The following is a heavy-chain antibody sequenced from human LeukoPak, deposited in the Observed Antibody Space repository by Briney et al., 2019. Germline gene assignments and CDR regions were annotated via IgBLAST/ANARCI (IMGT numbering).Heavy chain of an antibody. CDR3: ARGAGGVSSNSRGWFDP. CDR1: GGSISSYY. J-gene: IGHJ5*02. V-gene: IGHV4-59*12. Sequence: SETLSLTCTVSGGSISSYYWSWIRQPPGKGLEWIGYIYYSGSTYYNPSLKSRVTISVDTSKNQFSLKLSSVTAADTAVYSCARGAGGVSSNSRGWFDPWGQGTLVTVSS. CDR2: IYYSGST. D-gene: IGHD2-15*01.